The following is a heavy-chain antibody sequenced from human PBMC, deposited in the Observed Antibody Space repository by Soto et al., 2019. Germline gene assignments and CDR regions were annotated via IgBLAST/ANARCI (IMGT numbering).Heavy chain of an antibody. D-gene: IGHD3-10*01. CDR3: ATDQGDSMVRGPNWFDP. CDR2: FDPEDGET. CDR1: GYTLTELS. Sequence: ASVKVSCKVSGYTLTELSMHWVRQAPGKGLEWMGGFDPEDGETIYAQKFQGRVTMTEDTSTDTAYMELSSLRSEDTAVYYCATDQGDSMVRGPNWFDPWGQGTLVTVSS. V-gene: IGHV1-24*01. J-gene: IGHJ5*02.